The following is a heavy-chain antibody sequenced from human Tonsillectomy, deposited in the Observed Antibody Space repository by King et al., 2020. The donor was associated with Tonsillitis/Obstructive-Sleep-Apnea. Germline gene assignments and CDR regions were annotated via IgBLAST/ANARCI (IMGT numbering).Heavy chain of an antibody. CDR3: ARGACTRFYKYYGVDV. CDR1: GGTLSSNG. D-gene: IGHD2-2*02. J-gene: IGHJ6*02. Sequence: VQLVESGAEVKKPGSSVKVSCKASGGTLSSNGISWVRQAPGQGLEWMGGITPMFGTTDYAQKFQGRVTITADKSTSTTYMELSSLRSEDTAVYYCARGACTRFYKYYGVDVWGQGTTVTVSS. V-gene: IGHV1-69*06. CDR2: ITPMFGTT.